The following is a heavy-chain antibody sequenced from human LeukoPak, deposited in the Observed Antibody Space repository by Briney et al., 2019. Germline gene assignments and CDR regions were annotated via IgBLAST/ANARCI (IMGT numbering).Heavy chain of an antibody. Sequence: ASVKVSCKASGYTFTSYGISWVRQAPGQGLEWMGWISAYNGYTNYAQKLQGRVTMTTDTSTSTAYMELRSLRSDDTAVYYCARVNYDFWSGFAYQLNWFDPWGQGTLVTVSS. CDR1: GYTFTSYG. D-gene: IGHD3-3*01. J-gene: IGHJ5*02. CDR3: ARVNYDFWSGFAYQLNWFDP. CDR2: ISAYNGYT. V-gene: IGHV1-18*01.